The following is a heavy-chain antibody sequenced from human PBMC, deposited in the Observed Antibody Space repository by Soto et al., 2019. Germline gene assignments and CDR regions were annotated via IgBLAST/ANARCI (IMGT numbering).Heavy chain of an antibody. CDR1: GGSVSSGSYY. V-gene: IGHV4-61*01. CDR3: ARDRGISTIRTSFDI. J-gene: IGHJ3*02. Sequence: ETLSLTCTVSGGSVSSGSYYWSWIRQPPGKGLEWIGYIYYSGSTNYNPSLKSRVTISVDTSKNQFSLKLSSVTAADTAVYYCARDRGISTIRTSFDIWGQGTMVTVSS. CDR2: IYYSGST. D-gene: IGHD3-9*01.